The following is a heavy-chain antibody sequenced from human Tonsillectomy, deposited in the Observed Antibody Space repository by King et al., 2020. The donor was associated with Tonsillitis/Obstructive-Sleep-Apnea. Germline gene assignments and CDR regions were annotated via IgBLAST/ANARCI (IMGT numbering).Heavy chain of an antibody. CDR3: ARGHTAFFDS. CDR2: IHYSGIT. CDR1: GGSITTYY. D-gene: IGHD2-21*02. V-gene: IGHV4-59*01. Sequence: VQLQESGPGLVKPPETLSLTCTISGGSITTYYWSWIRQPPGKGLEWIGYIHYSGITNYNPSFKCRVAISVDTPKNQFSLKLSSVTAADTALYFCARGHTAFFDSWGPGILVTVSS. J-gene: IGHJ4*02.